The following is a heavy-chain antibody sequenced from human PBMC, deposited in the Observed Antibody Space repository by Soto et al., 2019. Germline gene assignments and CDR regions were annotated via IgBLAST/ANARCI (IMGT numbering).Heavy chain of an antibody. D-gene: IGHD3-10*01. CDR2: ISYDGSNK. V-gene: IGHV3-30*03. Sequence: PGGSLRLSCAVSGFTFSNYGLHWVRQVPGKGLEWVALISYDGSNKYYADSVKGRFTISRDNSKNTLSLQMNSLRAEDTAVYYCVRDHYYGSGRFQYYYYGMDVWGQGTTVTVSS. J-gene: IGHJ6*02. CDR3: VRDHYYGSGRFQYYYYGMDV. CDR1: GFTFSNYG.